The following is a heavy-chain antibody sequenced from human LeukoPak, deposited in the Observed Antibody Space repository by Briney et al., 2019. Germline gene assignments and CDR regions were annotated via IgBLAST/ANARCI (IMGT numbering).Heavy chain of an antibody. CDR1: GYSISSGYY. CDR3: ARVLIAGAGANRRFDL. V-gene: IGHV4-38-2*02. J-gene: IGHJ5*02. CDR2: IYHSGST. D-gene: IGHD6-13*01. Sequence: SETLSLTCTVSGYSISSGYYWGWIRQPPGKGLEWIGSIYHSGSTYYNPSLKSRVTISVDTSKNQFSLKLSSATAADTAVYYGARVLIAGAGANRRFDLWGQGTLVTVSS.